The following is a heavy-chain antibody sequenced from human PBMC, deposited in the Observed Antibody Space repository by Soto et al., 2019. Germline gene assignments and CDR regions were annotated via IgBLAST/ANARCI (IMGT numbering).Heavy chain of an antibody. D-gene: IGHD1-26*01. CDR3: ARHPGGSYGQIDY. Sequence: PSETLSLTCTVSGDSFSSYYWSWIRQPPGKGLEWIGYIYYSGSTNYSPSLKSRVAISVDTSKNQFSLKLSSVTAADTAVYYCARHPGGSYGQIDYWGQGTLVTVSS. CDR2: IYYSGST. J-gene: IGHJ4*01. CDR1: GDSFSSYY. V-gene: IGHV4-59*08.